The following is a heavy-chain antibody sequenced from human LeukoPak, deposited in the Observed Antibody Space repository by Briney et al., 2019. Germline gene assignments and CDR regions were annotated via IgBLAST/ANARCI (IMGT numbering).Heavy chain of an antibody. Sequence: GGSLRLSCAASGFTVSSNYMSWVRQAPGKGLEWVSVIYSGGSTYYADSVKGRFTISRDNSKNTLYLQMNSLRAEDTAVYYCAKDTTSSSEDYGDPGVWGQGTLVTVSS. CDR3: AKDTTSSSEDYGDPGV. J-gene: IGHJ4*02. V-gene: IGHV3-53*01. CDR2: IYSGGST. D-gene: IGHD4-17*01. CDR1: GFTVSSNY.